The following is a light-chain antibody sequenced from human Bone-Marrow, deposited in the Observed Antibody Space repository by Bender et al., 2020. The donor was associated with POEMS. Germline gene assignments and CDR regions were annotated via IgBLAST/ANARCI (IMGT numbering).Light chain of an antibody. CDR2: DVS. CDR3: CSYAGSYTWV. J-gene: IGLJ3*02. Sequence: QSALAQPASVSGSPGQSITISCTGLSTDIASYNLVSWFQHHPGQAPKLLIYDVSKRPSGVPDRFSGSKSGNTASLTISGLQAEDEADYYCCSYAGSYTWVFGGGTKLTVL. CDR1: STDIASYNL. V-gene: IGLV2-11*01.